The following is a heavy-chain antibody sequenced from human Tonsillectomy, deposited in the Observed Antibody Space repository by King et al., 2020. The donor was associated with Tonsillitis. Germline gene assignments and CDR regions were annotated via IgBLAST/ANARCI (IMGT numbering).Heavy chain of an antibody. Sequence: DVQLVESGGGLVQPGGSLRLSCAASGLTFSNFWMSWVRQAPGKGLEWVANINQDGSGRYYVDSVRGRFTISRDNAENSVYLQMNSLRVEDTAVYYCARDRSRGSGWGFFDIWGQGTLVTVSA. J-gene: IGHJ4*02. CDR2: INQDGSGR. D-gene: IGHD6-19*01. V-gene: IGHV3-7*03. CDR3: ARDRSRGSGWGFFDI. CDR1: GLTFSNFW.